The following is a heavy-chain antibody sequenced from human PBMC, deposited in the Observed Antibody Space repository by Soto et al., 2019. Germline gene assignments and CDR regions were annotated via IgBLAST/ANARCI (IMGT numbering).Heavy chain of an antibody. J-gene: IGHJ4*02. V-gene: IGHV3-23*01. Sequence: PRGSLRLSCAASGFTFSSYALSWVRQAPGTGLEWVSAISGSGGSTYYADSVKGRFTISRDNSKNTLYLQMNSLRAEDTAVYYCAKTPAAAFPYYFDYWGQGTLVTVSS. D-gene: IGHD6-13*01. CDR2: ISGSGGST. CDR1: GFTFSSYA. CDR3: AKTPAAAFPYYFDY.